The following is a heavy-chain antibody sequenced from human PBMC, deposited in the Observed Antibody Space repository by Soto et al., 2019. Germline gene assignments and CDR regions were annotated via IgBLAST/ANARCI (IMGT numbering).Heavy chain of an antibody. D-gene: IGHD1-26*01. Sequence: GASVKVSCKASGYTFTSYYMHWVQQAPGQGLEWMGIIDPISGHANYAQKFQGRVTMTRDTSTNTVYMDLRSLRSDDTALYYCTVVGATSDGFRYWGQGTRVTVSS. CDR3: TVVGATSDGFRY. V-gene: IGHV1-46*01. CDR1: GYTFTSYY. CDR2: IDPISGHA. J-gene: IGHJ4*02.